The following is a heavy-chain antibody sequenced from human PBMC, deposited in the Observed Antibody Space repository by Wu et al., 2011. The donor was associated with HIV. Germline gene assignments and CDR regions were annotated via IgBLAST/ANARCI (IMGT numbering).Heavy chain of an antibody. J-gene: IGHJ3*01. CDR1: GYTFTTFD. V-gene: IGHV1-8*02. D-gene: IGHD3-10*01. CDR2: MNPKSGKI. Sequence: QVQLVQSGAEVKKPGASVRVSCKASGYTFTTFDINWVRQATGQGLEWMGRMNPKSGKIDYAQKFQGRITIARNTSITTVYMELNSLRSEDTAIYYCARGPFIMVREACRCFDFWGQGTMVTVSS. CDR3: ARGPFIMVREACRCFDF.